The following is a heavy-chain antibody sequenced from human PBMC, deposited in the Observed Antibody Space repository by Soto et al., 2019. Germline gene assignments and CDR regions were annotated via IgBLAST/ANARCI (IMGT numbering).Heavy chain of an antibody. D-gene: IGHD5-12*01. Sequence: PSETLSLTCSVSGASVNSYSWSWIRQSAGKGLEWIGRIYTSASTNYSPSFKGRVTLSVDTSENQVFLKLTSVAAADTAIYYCAKDREEGYNFYYGMDVGGQGATVTVSS. J-gene: IGHJ6*02. V-gene: IGHV4-4*07. CDR1: GASVNSYS. CDR2: IYTSAST. CDR3: AKDREEGYNFYYGMDV.